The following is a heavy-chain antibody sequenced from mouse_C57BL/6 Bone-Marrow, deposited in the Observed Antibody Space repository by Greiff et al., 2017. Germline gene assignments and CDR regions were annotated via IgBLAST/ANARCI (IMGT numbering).Heavy chain of an antibody. D-gene: IGHD2-4*01. V-gene: IGHV5-6*02. CDR3: ARQMITTDYFDY. Sequence: EVKLVESGGDLVKPGGSLKLSCAASGFTFSSYGMSWVRQTPDKRLEWVATISSGGSYTYYPDSVKGRFTISRDNAKNTLYLQMSSLKSEDTAMYYCARQMITTDYFDYWGQGTTLTVSS. CDR2: ISSGGSYT. CDR1: GFTFSSYG. J-gene: IGHJ2*01.